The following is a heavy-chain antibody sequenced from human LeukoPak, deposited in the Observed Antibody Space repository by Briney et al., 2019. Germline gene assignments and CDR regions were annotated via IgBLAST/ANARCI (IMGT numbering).Heavy chain of an antibody. Sequence: GGSLRLSCAASGFTFSDYYMSWIRQAPGKGLEWAANIKQDGSEKYYVDSVKGRFTISRDNAKNSLYLQMNSLGAEDTAVYYCARDERSGGSCYRYWGQGTLVTVSS. V-gene: IGHV3-7*03. CDR2: IKQDGSEK. D-gene: IGHD2-15*01. J-gene: IGHJ4*02. CDR3: ARDERSGGSCYRY. CDR1: GFTFSDYY.